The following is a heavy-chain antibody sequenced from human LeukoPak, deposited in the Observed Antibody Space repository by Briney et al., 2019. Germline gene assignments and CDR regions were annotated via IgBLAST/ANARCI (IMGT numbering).Heavy chain of an antibody. CDR1: AFTFSTYG. J-gene: IGHJ4*02. Sequence: PGGSLRLSCAASAFTFSTYGMHWVRQAPGKGLEWVSSISASPFSTYYADSVKGRFTISRDNSRNTLYLQMNTLRAEDTAVYYCARAEIWGQGTLVTVSS. CDR2: ISASPFST. V-gene: IGHV3-23*01. CDR3: ARAEI.